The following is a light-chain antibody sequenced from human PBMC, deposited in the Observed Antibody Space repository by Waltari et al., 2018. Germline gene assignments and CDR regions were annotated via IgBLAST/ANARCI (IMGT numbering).Light chain of an antibody. J-gene: IGLJ3*02. Sequence: QSALTQPASVSGSPGQSITISCTWASSDVGRYNLVSWYQQHPGKAPKLLLYEATKRPSGVSDRFSGSKSGYTASLTISALQADDEADYYCCSYTSSSAPRLFGGGTKLTVL. CDR1: SSDVGRYNL. CDR2: EAT. V-gene: IGLV2-14*02. CDR3: CSYTSSSAPRL.